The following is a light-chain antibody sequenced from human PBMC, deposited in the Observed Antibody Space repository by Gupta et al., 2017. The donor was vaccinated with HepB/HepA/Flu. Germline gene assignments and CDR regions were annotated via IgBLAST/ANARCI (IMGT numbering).Light chain of an antibody. CDR3: QQRDSIPST. CDR2: AAS. Sequence: DIQMTQSPSSLSASVGDRVTITCRASQSISTYLNWYQQKPGKAPNFLIYAASSVQSGVPSRFSGSGSGTDFTLTISRLQPEDFATYYCQQRDSIPSTFGQGTKMEIK. V-gene: IGKV1-39*01. CDR1: QSISTY. J-gene: IGKJ2*02.